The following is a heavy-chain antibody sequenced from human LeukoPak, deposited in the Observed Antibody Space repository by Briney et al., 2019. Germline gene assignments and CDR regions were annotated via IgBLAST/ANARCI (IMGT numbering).Heavy chain of an antibody. D-gene: IGHD2-2*01. CDR2: IYSSGDT. V-gene: IGHV3-53*01. CDR3: ARGPPACSTNCYGYLDY. CDR1: GFTVSGKY. J-gene: IGHJ4*02. Sequence: GGSLRLSCAASGFTVSGKYMSWVRRVPGKGLEWISLIYSSGDTYYPDSVRGRFTISRDTSKNTLYLQMNSLRAEDTAVYYCARGPPACSTNCYGYLDYWGQGTLVTVSS.